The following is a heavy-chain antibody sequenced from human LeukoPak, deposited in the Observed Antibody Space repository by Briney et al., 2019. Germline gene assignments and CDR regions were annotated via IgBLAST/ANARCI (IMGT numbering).Heavy chain of an antibody. V-gene: IGHV1-18*01. Sequence: ASVKVSCKASGYTFTSYGISWVRQAPGQGLEGMGWISAYNGNTNYAQKLQGRVTMNTDTSTSTAYMELRSLRSDDTAVYYCARDGRYGDYGAVFDYWGQGTLVTVSS. D-gene: IGHD4-17*01. CDR3: ARDGRYGDYGAVFDY. CDR1: GYTFTSYG. CDR2: ISAYNGNT. J-gene: IGHJ4*02.